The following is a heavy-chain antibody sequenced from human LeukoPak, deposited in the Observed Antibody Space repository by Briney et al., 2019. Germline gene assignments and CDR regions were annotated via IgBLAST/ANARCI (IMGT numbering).Heavy chain of an antibody. CDR1: GFTSSSYA. Sequence: GGSLRLSCAASGFTSSSYAMHWVRQAPGKGLEWVAVISYDGSNKYYADSVKGRFTISRDNSKNTLYLQMNSLRAEDTAVYYCARSVDTAMVTVDYWGQGTLVTVSS. V-gene: IGHV3-30*04. J-gene: IGHJ4*02. D-gene: IGHD5-18*01. CDR2: ISYDGSNK. CDR3: ARSVDTAMVTVDY.